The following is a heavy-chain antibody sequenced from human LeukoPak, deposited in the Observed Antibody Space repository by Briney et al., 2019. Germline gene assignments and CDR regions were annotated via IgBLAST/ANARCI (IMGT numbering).Heavy chain of an antibody. CDR3: AKPAKTDYADY. CDR1: GFTFSSYG. CDR2: ISGSGGNT. V-gene: IGHV3-23*01. D-gene: IGHD1-14*01. J-gene: IGHJ4*02. Sequence: GGSLRLSCAASGFTFSSYGMNWVRQAPGKGLEWVSAISGSGGNTYYADSVKGRFTISRDNSKNTLYLQMNSLRAEDTALYYCAKPAKTDYADYWGQGTLVTVSS.